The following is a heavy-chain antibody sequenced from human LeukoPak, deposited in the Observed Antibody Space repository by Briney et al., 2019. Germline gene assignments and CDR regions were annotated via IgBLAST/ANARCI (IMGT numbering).Heavy chain of an antibody. V-gene: IGHV1-18*01. J-gene: IGHJ4*02. CDR3: AREAVDTAMVTSDY. CDR1: GYTFTSYG. CDR2: ISAYNGYT. Sequence: ASVKVSCKASGYTFTSYGISWVRQAPGQGLEWMGWISAYNGYTNYAQKLQGRVTMTTSTSTAYMELRSLRSDDTAVYYCAREAVDTAMVTSDYWGQGTLVTVSS. D-gene: IGHD5-18*01.